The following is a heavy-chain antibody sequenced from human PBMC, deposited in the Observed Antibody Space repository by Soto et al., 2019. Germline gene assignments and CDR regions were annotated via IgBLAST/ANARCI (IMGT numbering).Heavy chain of an antibody. CDR2: ISTYNGNT. V-gene: IGHV1-18*01. CDR1: GYTFTSYG. D-gene: IGHD3-10*01. J-gene: IGHJ4*02. CDR3: AREYYYGSGGAY. Sequence: QVQLVQSGAEVKKPGASVKVSCKASGYTFTSYGISWVRQAPGQGLEWMGWISTYNGNTNYAQKLQGRVTMTTDTSTSTADMALRSLRSADTALYSCAREYYYGSGGAYWGQGTLVTVSS.